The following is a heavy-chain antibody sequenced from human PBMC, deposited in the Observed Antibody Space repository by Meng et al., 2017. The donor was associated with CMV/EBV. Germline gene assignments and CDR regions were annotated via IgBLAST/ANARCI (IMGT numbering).Heavy chain of an antibody. V-gene: IGHV1-2*02. Sequence: ASVKVSCKASGYTFTSYYMHWVRQAPGQGLEWMGWINPNSGGPNYAQKFKGRVTLTRDTSISTAYLELSRLRSDDTAVYYCARGRLTGTTLYYGMDVWGQGTTVTVSS. J-gene: IGHJ6*02. CDR1: GYTFTSYY. CDR3: ARGRLTGTTLYYGMDV. CDR2: INPNSGGP. D-gene: IGHD1/OR15-1a*01.